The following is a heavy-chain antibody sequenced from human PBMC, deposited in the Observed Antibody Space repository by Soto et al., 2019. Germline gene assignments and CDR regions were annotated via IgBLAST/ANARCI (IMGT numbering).Heavy chain of an antibody. CDR2: IIPIFGTA. V-gene: IGHV1-69*01. CDR3: ARIQLLSSINWFDP. J-gene: IGHJ5*02. Sequence: QVQLVQSGAEVKKPGSSVKVSCKASGGTFSSYAISWVRQAPGQGLEWMGGIIPIFGTANYAQKFQGRVTITADESTSTAYMGLSSLRSEDTAVYYCARIQLLSSINWFDPWGQGTLSPSPQ. CDR1: GGTFSSYA. D-gene: IGHD2-2*01.